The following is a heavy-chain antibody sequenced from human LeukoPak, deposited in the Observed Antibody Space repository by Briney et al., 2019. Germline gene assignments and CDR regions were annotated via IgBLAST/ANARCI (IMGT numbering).Heavy chain of an antibody. Sequence: QSGPVLVKPTETLTLTCTVSGFSRSNARMGVSWIRQPPGKALEWLAHIFSNDKKSYSTSLKSRLTISKDTSKSQVVLTMTNMDPVDTATYYCARIHTTTGIVFDYWGQGTLVTVSS. CDR2: IFSNDKK. V-gene: IGHV2-26*01. CDR3: ARIHTTTGIVFDY. D-gene: IGHD1-1*01. J-gene: IGHJ4*02. CDR1: GFSRSNARMG.